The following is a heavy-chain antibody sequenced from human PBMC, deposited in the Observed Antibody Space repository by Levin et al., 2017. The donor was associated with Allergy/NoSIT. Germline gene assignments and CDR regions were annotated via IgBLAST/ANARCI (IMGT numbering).Heavy chain of an antibody. J-gene: IGHJ4*02. CDR1: GGSISNNNYY. Sequence: GSLRLSCTVSGGSISNNNYYWGWVRQPPGKGLEWIGSVYYTGSSYPNPSLRSRVTISIDTSRNQFSLRLSSVTAADTAVYYCAREDGTGSHGSDYWGQGTLVTVSS. D-gene: IGHD3-10*01. V-gene: IGHV4-39*07. CDR3: AREDGTGSHGSDY. CDR2: VYYTGSS.